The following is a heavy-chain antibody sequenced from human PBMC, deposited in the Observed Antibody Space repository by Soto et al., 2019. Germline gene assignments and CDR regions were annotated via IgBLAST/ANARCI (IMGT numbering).Heavy chain of an antibody. CDR3: VKRMGYTGSVDVPPLDS. CDR2: ISTTGETT. V-gene: IGHV3-23*01. D-gene: IGHD3-10*01. Sequence: EVQLLESGGGLVQPGGSLRLCCEASGCTFSNQAMSWVRQTPGKGLEWVSGISTTGETTFYIDSVRVRFTISRDNLKSTVHMRINDLRVVDPGLYYCVKRMGYTGSVDVPPLDSWGQGTLVTVSS. J-gene: IGHJ5*01. CDR1: GCTFSNQA.